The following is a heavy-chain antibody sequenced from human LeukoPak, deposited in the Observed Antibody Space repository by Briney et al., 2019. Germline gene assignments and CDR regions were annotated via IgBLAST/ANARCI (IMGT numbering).Heavy chain of an antibody. V-gene: IGHV4-59*01. CDR2: IYYSGNT. J-gene: IGHJ4*02. CDR3: ARSRDGYLFDY. CDR1: GGSISSYY. Sequence: SETLSLTCTVPGGSISSYYWSWVRQPPGKGLEWIAYIYYSGNTNYNTSLKRRVTISVDTSKNQFSLKLSSVTAADTAMYYCARSRDGYLFDYWGQGTLVTVSS. D-gene: IGHD5-24*01.